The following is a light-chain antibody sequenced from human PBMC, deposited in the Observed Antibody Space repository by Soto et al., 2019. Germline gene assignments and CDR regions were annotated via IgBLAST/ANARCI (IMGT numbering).Light chain of an antibody. J-gene: IGLJ3*02. CDR2: LEGSGRY. Sequence: QSVLTQSSSASASLGSSVRLTCTLSSGHSTYIIAWHQQQPGKAPRYLMNLEGSGRYSKGSGVPDRFSGSSSGADRYLTISNLQFEDEADYYCETWDSNIRLFGGGIKLTVL. V-gene: IGLV4-60*02. CDR3: ETWDSNIRL. CDR1: SGHSTYI.